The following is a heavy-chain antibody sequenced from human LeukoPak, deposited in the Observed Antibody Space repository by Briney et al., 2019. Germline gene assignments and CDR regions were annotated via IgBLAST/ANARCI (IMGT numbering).Heavy chain of an antibody. CDR1: GFTFSSYS. CDR3: ARDLQTGRAKYYYYYGMDV. J-gene: IGHJ6*02. CDR2: IIISSSYI. D-gene: IGHD4-11*01. Sequence: PGGPLRLSCAASGFTFSSYSMNWVRQAPGKGLEWVSSIIISSSYIYYADSVKGRFTISRDNAKNSLYLQMHSLSAEDTAVYYCARDLQTGRAKYYYYYGMDVWGQGTTVTVSS. V-gene: IGHV3-21*01.